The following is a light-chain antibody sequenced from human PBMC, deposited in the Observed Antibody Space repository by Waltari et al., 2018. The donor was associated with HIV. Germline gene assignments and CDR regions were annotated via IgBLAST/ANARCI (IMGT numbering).Light chain of an antibody. CDR3: LQARQTPWT. CDR2: MAS. CDR1: QSLLHSNGYNF. Sequence: DIVMSQFLLSLPVTPGEPASMSCHSSQSLLHSNGYNFLDWYFQRPGQSPQLLIYMASYRAAGVPDRISGSGSGTNFTLRIGRVATEDVGVYYCLQARQTPWTFGQGTKVEI. J-gene: IGKJ1*01. V-gene: IGKV2-28*01.